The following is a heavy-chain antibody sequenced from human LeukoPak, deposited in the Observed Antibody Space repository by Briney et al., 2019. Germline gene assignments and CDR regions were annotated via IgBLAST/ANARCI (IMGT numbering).Heavy chain of an antibody. D-gene: IGHD5-18*01. CDR3: ARVGYSYGPPRYFDY. J-gene: IGHJ4*02. V-gene: IGHV3-7*01. Sequence: SGGSLRPSCAASGFTFSSYWMSWVRQAPGKGLEWVANIKQDGSEKYYVDSVKGRFTISRDNAKNSLYLQMNSLRAEDTAVYYCARVGYSYGPPRYFDYWGRGTLVTVSS. CDR1: GFTFSSYW. CDR2: IKQDGSEK.